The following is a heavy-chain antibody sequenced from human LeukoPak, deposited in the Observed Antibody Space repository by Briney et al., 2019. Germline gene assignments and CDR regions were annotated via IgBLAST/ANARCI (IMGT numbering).Heavy chain of an antibody. CDR2: INPNSGDT. V-gene: IGHV1-2*02. D-gene: IGHD4-17*01. Sequence: ASVKVSCKASGYPFTDYYIHWVRQAPGQGLEWMGWINPNSGDTKYAQKLQGRVTMTRDTSTRTAYMELRSLRPDDTAVYFCAREDDRSFGAYDCWGQGTLVTVS. J-gene: IGHJ4*02. CDR3: AREDDRSFGAYDC. CDR1: GYPFTDYY.